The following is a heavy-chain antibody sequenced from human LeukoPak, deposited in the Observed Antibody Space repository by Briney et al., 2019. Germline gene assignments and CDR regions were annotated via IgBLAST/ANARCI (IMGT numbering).Heavy chain of an antibody. V-gene: IGHV4-34*01. CDR2: INHSGST. Sequence: GSLRLSCAASGFTFSSYWMNWARQPPGKGLEWIGEINHSGSTNYNPSLKSRVTISVDTSKNQFSLKLSSVTAADTAVYYCARAALIDYYDSSGYYLDYWGQGTLVTVSS. D-gene: IGHD3-22*01. J-gene: IGHJ4*02. CDR3: ARAALIDYYDSSGYYLDY. CDR1: GFTFSSYW.